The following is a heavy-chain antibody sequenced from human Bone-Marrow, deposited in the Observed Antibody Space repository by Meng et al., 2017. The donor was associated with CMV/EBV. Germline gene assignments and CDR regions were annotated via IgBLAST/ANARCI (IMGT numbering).Heavy chain of an antibody. Sequence: GSLRLSCTVSGGSISSSSYYWGWIRQPPGKGLEWIGSIYYSGSTYYNPSLKSRVTISVDTSKNRFSLKLSSVTAADTAVYYCARDNGGYYDFWSGYYYFDYWGQGTLVTVSS. D-gene: IGHD3-3*01. V-gene: IGHV4-39*07. CDR3: ARDNGGYYDFWSGYYYFDY. J-gene: IGHJ4*02. CDR2: IYYSGST. CDR1: GGSISSSSYY.